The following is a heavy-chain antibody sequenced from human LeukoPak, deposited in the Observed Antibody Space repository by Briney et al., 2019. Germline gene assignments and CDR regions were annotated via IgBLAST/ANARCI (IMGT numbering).Heavy chain of an antibody. CDR1: GFTFSSYA. CDR3: AKGGEVVPAAIIDY. Sequence: GGSLRLSCAASGFTFSSYAMHWVRQAPGKGLEWVSYISSSSSTIYYADSVKGRFTISRDNAKNSLYLQMNSLRAEDTAVYYCAKGGEVVPAAIIDYWGQGTLVTVSS. V-gene: IGHV3-48*04. CDR2: ISSSSSTI. J-gene: IGHJ4*02. D-gene: IGHD2-2*01.